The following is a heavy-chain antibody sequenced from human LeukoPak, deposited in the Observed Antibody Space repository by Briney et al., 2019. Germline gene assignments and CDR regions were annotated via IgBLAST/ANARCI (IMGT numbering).Heavy chain of an antibody. Sequence: GGSLRLSCAASGFTFSRYWMHWVRQAPGKGLVWLSRINSDGSSTNYADSVKGRFIISRDNAKNTLYLQMNSLRAEDTAVYYCASDLKWELLQPFDYWGQGTLVTVSS. D-gene: IGHD1-26*01. V-gene: IGHV3-74*01. CDR3: ASDLKWELLQPFDY. CDR1: GFTFSRYW. CDR2: INSDGSST. J-gene: IGHJ4*02.